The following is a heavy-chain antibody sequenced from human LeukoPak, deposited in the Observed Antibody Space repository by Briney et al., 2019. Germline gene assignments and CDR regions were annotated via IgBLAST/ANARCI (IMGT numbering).Heavy chain of an antibody. J-gene: IGHJ6*03. D-gene: IGHD6-19*01. Sequence: PGGSLRLSCAASGFTFSSYEMNWVRQAPGKGLEWVSYISSSGSTIYYADSVKGRFTISRDNAKNSLYLQMNSLRAEDTAVYYCARGAYSSGWYNYYYYYMDVWGKGTTVTISS. V-gene: IGHV3-48*03. CDR1: GFTFSSYE. CDR2: ISSSGSTI. CDR3: ARGAYSSGWYNYYYYYMDV.